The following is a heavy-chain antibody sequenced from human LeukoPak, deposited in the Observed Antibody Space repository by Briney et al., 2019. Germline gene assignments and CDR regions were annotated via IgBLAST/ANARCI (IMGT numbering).Heavy chain of an antibody. D-gene: IGHD3-22*01. CDR3: TRDESSRDDSGGYHY. J-gene: IGHJ4*02. CDR2: VHFSGST. CDR1: SASVTSHH. V-gene: IGHV4-4*07. Sequence: SEPLSLTCAVSSASVTSHHWAWIRQPAGKGLVWVGRVHFSGSTTYNPSLRSRVAISLDKSKNELSLTLKSVSAADTAVYYCTRDESSRDDSGGYHYWGRGVLVTVSS.